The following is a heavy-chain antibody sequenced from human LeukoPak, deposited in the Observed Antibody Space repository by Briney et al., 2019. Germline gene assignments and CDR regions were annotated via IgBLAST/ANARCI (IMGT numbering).Heavy chain of an antibody. V-gene: IGHV4-59*12. Sequence: SETLSLTCTVSGGSISSYYWSWIRQPPGKGLEWIGYIYYSGSTNYNPSLKSRVTISVDTSKNQFSLKLSSVTAADTAVYYCARGLEMATTRGDFDYWGQGTLVTVSS. CDR3: ARGLEMATTRGDFDY. D-gene: IGHD5-24*01. J-gene: IGHJ4*02. CDR2: IYYSGST. CDR1: GGSISSYY.